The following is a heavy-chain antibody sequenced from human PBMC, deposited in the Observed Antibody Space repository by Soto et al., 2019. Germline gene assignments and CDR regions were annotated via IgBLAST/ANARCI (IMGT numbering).Heavy chain of an antibody. CDR1: GFPFTSYG. J-gene: IGHJ4*02. Sequence: QVQLVESGGGVVQPGRSLRLSCAASGFPFTSYGMHWVREVPDKGLEWVAIISYDGSDKYYADSVKGRFTISSDNSKNTLYLQMNSLRPEDKALYYCVGGQYYFDYRGQGTLVIVSS. CDR3: VGGQYYFDY. CDR2: ISYDGSDK. V-gene: IGHV3-30*03. D-gene: IGHD3-10*01.